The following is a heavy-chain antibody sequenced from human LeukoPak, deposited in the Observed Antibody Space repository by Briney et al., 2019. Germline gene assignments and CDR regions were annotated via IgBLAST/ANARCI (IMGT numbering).Heavy chain of an antibody. J-gene: IGHJ4*02. V-gene: IGHV3-7*05. D-gene: IGHD6-19*01. CDR3: ARGDSSGWLPFDY. CDR1: GFXFSSYW. CDR2: IKQDGSEK. Sequence: GGSLRLSCAASGFXFSSYWISWVRQAPGKGLEWVANIKQDGSEKYYVDSVKGRFTISRDNAKNSLYLQMNSLRAEDTAVYYCARGDSSGWLPFDYWGQGTLVTVSS.